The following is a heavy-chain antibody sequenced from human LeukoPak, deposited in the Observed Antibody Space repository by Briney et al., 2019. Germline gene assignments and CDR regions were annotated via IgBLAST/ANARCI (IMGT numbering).Heavy chain of an antibody. V-gene: IGHV3-7*01. Sequence: GGSLRLSCAASGFTFSSYWMSWVRQAPGKGLEWVANIKQDGSEKYYVDSVKGRFTISRDNAKNSLYLQMNSLRAEDTAVYYCASGSGSYRLKNPFDIWGQGTMVTVSS. J-gene: IGHJ3*02. CDR1: GFTFSSYW. CDR2: IKQDGSEK. CDR3: ASGSGSYRLKNPFDI. D-gene: IGHD3-10*01.